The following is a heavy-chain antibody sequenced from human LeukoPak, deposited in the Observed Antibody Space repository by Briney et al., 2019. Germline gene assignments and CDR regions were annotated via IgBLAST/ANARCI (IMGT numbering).Heavy chain of an antibody. CDR2: IIPIFGTA. J-gene: IGHJ5*02. D-gene: IGHD5-12*01. Sequence: GASVKVSCKASGGTFSSYAISWVRQAPGQGLEWMGGIIPIFGTANYAQKFQGRVTITTDESTSTAYMELSSLRSEDTAVYYCARGRGYSGYDEPPVVGWWFDPWGQGTLVTVSS. V-gene: IGHV1-69*05. CDR1: GGTFSSYA. CDR3: ARGRGYSGYDEPPVVGWWFDP.